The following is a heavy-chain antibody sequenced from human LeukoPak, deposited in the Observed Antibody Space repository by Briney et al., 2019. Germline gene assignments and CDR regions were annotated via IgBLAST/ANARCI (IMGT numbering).Heavy chain of an antibody. D-gene: IGHD3-10*01. J-gene: IGHJ4*02. CDR1: GFXFRNHA. Sequence: PGGALRLSCAASGFXFRNHAMHWVRQAPGKGLEWVADISKDGRSKDYADSVKGRFTISRDNSKNTLYLQMNSLRAEDTAVYFCAREEYGEIYLDYWGQGTLVTVSS. V-gene: IGHV3-30*04. CDR3: AREEYGEIYLDY. CDR2: ISKDGRSK.